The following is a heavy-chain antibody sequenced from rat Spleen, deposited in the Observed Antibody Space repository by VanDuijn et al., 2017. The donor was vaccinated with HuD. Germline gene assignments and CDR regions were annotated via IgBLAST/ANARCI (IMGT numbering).Heavy chain of an antibody. J-gene: IGHJ3*01. Sequence: EVKLVESGGGLVQPGGSLKLSCAASGFNFNDYWMGWVRQAPGKGLEWIGEINKDSRTIKYNPSLKDKFTISRDNAQNTVYLQMDSLRSEDTATYYCARQDTSGYSNWFAYWGQGTLVTVSS. V-gene: IGHV4-2*01. CDR2: INKDSRTI. CDR1: GFNFNDYW. CDR3: ARQDTSGYSNWFAY. D-gene: IGHD4-3*01.